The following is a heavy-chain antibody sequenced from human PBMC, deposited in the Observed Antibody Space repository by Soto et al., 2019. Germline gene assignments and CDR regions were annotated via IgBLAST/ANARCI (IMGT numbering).Heavy chain of an antibody. CDR3: AKPSDGRVSAFEL. J-gene: IGHJ3*01. CDR2: ISGSGTTA. V-gene: IGHV3-23*01. CDR1: GFNFSSYA. Sequence: EVQLLESGGGLVQPGGSLRLSCAASGFNFSSYAMSWVRQAPGKGLVWVSAISGSGTTAYYADSVKGRFTYSRDKFKKNMYLQMNRLRAEDSAAYYCAKPSDGRVSAFELWGQGTMVTVSS.